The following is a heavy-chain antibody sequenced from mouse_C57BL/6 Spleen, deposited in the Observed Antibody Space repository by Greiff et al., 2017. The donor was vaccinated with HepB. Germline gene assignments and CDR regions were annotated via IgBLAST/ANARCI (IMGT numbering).Heavy chain of an antibody. J-gene: IGHJ1*03. V-gene: IGHV1-80*01. CDR2: IYPGDGDT. CDR3: ARSLYYCSSYWYFDV. Sequence: QVQLKQSGAELVKPGASVKISCKASGYAFSSYWMNWVKQRPGKGLEWIGQIYPGDGDTNYNGKFKGKATLTADKSSSTAYMQLSSLTSEDSAVYFCARSLYYCSSYWYFDVWGTGTTVTVSS. CDR1: GYAFSSYW. D-gene: IGHD1-1*01.